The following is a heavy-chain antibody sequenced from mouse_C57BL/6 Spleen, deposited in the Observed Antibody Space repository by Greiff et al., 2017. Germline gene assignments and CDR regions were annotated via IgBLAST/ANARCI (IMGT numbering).Heavy chain of an antibody. V-gene: IGHV3-6*01. CDR2: ISYDGSN. J-gene: IGHJ3*01. Sequence: VQLKESGPGLVKPSQSLSLTCSVTGYSITSGYYWNWIRQFPGNKLEWMGYISYDGSNNYNPSLKNRISITRDTSKNQFFLKLNSVTTEDTATYYCARDTTVVAPFAYWGQGTLVTVSA. CDR3: ARDTTVVAPFAY. D-gene: IGHD1-1*01. CDR1: GYSITSGYY.